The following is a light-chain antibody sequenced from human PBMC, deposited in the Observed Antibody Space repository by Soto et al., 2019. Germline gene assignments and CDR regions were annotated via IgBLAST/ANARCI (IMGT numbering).Light chain of an antibody. Sequence: DIQMTQSPSTLSASVGDRVTITCRASQSISSWLAWYQHKPGKAPKLLIYAASSLQSGVPSRFSGSGSGTDFTLTISRLEPEDFAVYYCQQYDSSPRTFGQGTKVDIK. J-gene: IGKJ1*01. CDR1: QSISSW. CDR3: QQYDSSPRT. CDR2: AAS. V-gene: IGKV1-5*01.